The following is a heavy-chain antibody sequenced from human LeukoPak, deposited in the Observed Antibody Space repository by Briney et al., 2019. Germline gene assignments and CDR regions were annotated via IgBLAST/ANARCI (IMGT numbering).Heavy chain of an antibody. Sequence: GGSLRLSCAASGFTFSSYSMNWVRQAPGKGLKWVSSISSSSSYIYYADSVKGRFTISRDNAKNSLYLQMNSLRAEDTAVYYCARDPHSNYGYWGQGTLVTVSS. CDR2: ISSSSSYI. V-gene: IGHV3-21*01. J-gene: IGHJ4*02. CDR3: ARDPHSNYGY. D-gene: IGHD4-11*01. CDR1: GFTFSSYS.